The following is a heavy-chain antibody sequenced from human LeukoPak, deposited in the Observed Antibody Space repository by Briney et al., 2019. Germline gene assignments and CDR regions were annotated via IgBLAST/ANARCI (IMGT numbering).Heavy chain of an antibody. V-gene: IGHV1-18*01. D-gene: IGHD3-10*01. CDR1: GYTFTSYD. J-gene: IGHJ3*02. CDR3: ARASGYYYGSGSPRDAFDI. CDR2: ISAYNGNT. Sequence: GASVKVSCKASGYTFTSYDINWVRQATGQGLEWMGWISAYNGNTNYAQKLQGRVTMTTDTSTSTAYMELRSLRSDDTAVYYCARASGYYYGSGSPRDAFDIWGQGTMVTVSS.